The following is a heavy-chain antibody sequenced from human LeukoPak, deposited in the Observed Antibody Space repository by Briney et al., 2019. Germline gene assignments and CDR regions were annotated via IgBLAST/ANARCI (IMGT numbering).Heavy chain of an antibody. CDR3: ARALGYYYDSSGYYD. CDR2: INPSGGST. J-gene: IGHJ4*02. Sequence: GASVKVSCKASGYAFTSYYMHWVRQAPGQGLEWMGIINPSGGSTSYAQKFQGRVTMTRDTSTSTVYMELSSLRSEDTAVYYCARALGYYYDSSGYYDWGQGTLVTVSS. CDR1: GYAFTSYY. V-gene: IGHV1-46*01. D-gene: IGHD3-22*01.